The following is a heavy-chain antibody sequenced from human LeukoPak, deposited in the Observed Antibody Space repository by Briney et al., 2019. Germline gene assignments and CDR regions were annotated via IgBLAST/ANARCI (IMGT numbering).Heavy chain of an antibody. CDR1: GGSISSSSYY. V-gene: IGHV4-39*01. J-gene: IGHJ5*02. CDR2: IYYSGST. Sequence: PSETLSLTCTVSGGSISSSSYYWGWIRQPPGKGLEWIGSIYYSGSTYYNPSLKSRVTISVDTSKNQFSLKLSSVTAADTAVYYCARHGVKGYCSSTSCYPFDPWGQGTLVTVSS. D-gene: IGHD2-2*01. CDR3: ARHGVKGYCSSTSCYPFDP.